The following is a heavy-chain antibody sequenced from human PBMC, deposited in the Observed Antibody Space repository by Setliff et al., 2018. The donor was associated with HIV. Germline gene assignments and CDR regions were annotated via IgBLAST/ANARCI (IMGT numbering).Heavy chain of an antibody. CDR2: IGTGGDT. CDR1: GFAFSDYD. J-gene: IGHJ4*02. V-gene: IGHV3-13*01. D-gene: IGHD5-12*01. Sequence: GSLRLSCATSGFAFSDYDFHWVRQVTGEGLEWVSAIGTGGDTYYADSVTCRFTISQDNSKNTLYLQMISLRADDTAVYYCAKDPRAAVATICDYWGQGTLVTVSS. CDR3: AKDPRAAVATICDY.